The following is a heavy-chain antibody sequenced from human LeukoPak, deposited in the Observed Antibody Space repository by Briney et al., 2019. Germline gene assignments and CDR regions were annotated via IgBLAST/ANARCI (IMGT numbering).Heavy chain of an antibody. D-gene: IGHD4-23*01. V-gene: IGHV3-23*01. CDR3: AKDGEFTVVTPGSDY. CDR2: ISGSGGST. Sequence: PGGSLRLSCAASGFTFSSYAMSWVRQAPGKGLEWVSAISGSGGSTYYADSVKGRFTISRDNSKNTLYLQMNSLRAEDTAVYYCAKDGEFTVVTPGSDYWGQGTLVTVSS. CDR1: GFTFSSYA. J-gene: IGHJ4*02.